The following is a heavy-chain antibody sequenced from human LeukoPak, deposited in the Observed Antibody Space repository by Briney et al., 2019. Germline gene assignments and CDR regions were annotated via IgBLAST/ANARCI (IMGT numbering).Heavy chain of an antibody. CDR3: ARQGSVYCSGGSCYSNWYFDL. D-gene: IGHD2-15*01. Sequence: GESLKISCKGSGYSFTSYWIVWVRQMPGKGPEWMGIIYPGDSDTRYSPSFQGQVTISADKSISTAYLQWSSLKASDSAMYYCARQGSVYCSGGSCYSNWYFDLWGRGTVVTVSS. V-gene: IGHV5-51*01. CDR1: GYSFTSYW. J-gene: IGHJ2*01. CDR2: IYPGDSDT.